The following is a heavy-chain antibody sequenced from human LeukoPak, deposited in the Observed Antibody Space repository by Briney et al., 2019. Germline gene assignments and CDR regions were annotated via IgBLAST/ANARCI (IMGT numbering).Heavy chain of an antibody. CDR3: VKSKDTAMGGDAFDI. Sequence: GGSLRLSCAASGFTFSSYAMSWVRQVPGKGLEWVSAISGSGGSTYYADSVKGRFTISRDNSKNTLYLQMNSLRAEDTAVYYCVKSKDTAMGGDAFDIWGQGTMVTVSS. D-gene: IGHD5-18*01. CDR1: GFTFSSYA. J-gene: IGHJ3*02. V-gene: IGHV3-23*01. CDR2: ISGSGGST.